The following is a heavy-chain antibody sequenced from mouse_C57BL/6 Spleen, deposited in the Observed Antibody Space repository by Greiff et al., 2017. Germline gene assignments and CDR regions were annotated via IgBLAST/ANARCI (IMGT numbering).Heavy chain of an antibody. Sequence: QVQLQQPGAELVKPGASVKMSCKASGYTFTRYWLTWVKQSPGQGLEWIGDIYPGSGSTNYNEKFKSKATLTVDKSSSTAYMQLSSLTSDDSAVYYCARGGITTRFCYFDYWGQGTTLTVSS. CDR2: IYPGSGST. CDR1: GYTFTRYW. V-gene: IGHV1-55*01. CDR3: ARGGITTRFCYFDY. J-gene: IGHJ2*01. D-gene: IGHD2-4*01.